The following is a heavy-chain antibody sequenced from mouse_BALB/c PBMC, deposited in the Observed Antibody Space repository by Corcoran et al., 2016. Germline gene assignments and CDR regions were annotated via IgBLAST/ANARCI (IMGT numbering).Heavy chain of an antibody. CDR2: INTHSGVP. CDR3: ARWYYGSSYGYAMDY. J-gene: IGHJ4*01. CDR1: GYTFTTAG. V-gene: IGHV9-4*02. Sequence: QIQLVQSGHELKKPGETVRISCKASGYTFTTAGMQWVQKMPGKGLKWIGWINTHSGVPKYAEDFKGRFAFSLETSASTAYLQISNLKNEDTATYFCARWYYGSSYGYAMDYWGQGTSVTVSS. D-gene: IGHD1-1*01.